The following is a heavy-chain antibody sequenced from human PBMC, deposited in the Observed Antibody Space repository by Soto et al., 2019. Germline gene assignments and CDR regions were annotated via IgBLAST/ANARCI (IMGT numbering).Heavy chain of an antibody. CDR1: GFTFSTYA. Sequence: EVQLLESGGGLVQPGGSLTLSCAASGFTFSTYAMSWVRQAPGKGLEWVSTISAGGGSTYYADSVKGRFTISRDNSKNTLYLQMNSLRAEDTAVYYCARTLDVVYAENWFDPWGQGTLVTVSS. J-gene: IGHJ5*02. V-gene: IGHV3-23*01. CDR3: ARTLDVVYAENWFDP. D-gene: IGHD2-8*02. CDR2: ISAGGGST.